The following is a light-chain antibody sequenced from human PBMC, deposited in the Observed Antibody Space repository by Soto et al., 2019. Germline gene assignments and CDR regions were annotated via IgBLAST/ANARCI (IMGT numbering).Light chain of an antibody. V-gene: IGKV1-39*01. CDR3: QHSYNTPPN. CDR2: GAS. Sequence: DIQMTQSPSSLSASVGDRVTITCRASLPISSDLNWYQQKAGKAPKFLIYGASILRSGVPSRFSGSGSGTDFSLIISSLEPEDVATYYCQHSYNTPPNFGGGTKVEIK. CDR1: LPISSD. J-gene: IGKJ4*01.